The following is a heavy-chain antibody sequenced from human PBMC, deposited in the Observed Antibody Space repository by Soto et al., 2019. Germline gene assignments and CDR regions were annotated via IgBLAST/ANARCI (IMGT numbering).Heavy chain of an antibody. CDR1: GYSFTSYW. J-gene: IGHJ3*02. Sequence: GESLKISCKGSGYSFTSYWISWVRQMPGKGLEWMGRIDPSDSYTDYSPSFQGHVTISADKSISTAYLQWSSLKASDTAMYYCARHEGELLPNDAFDIWGQGTMVTVSS. CDR3: ARHEGELLPNDAFDI. V-gene: IGHV5-10-1*01. D-gene: IGHD1-26*01. CDR2: IDPSDSYT.